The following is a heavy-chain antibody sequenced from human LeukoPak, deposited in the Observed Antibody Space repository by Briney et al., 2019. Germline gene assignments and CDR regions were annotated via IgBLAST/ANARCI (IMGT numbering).Heavy chain of an antibody. CDR1: GFTFGNHW. CDR2: IKEDGSEK. CDR3: ARGSGWFLY. D-gene: IGHD6-19*01. Sequence: PGGSQRLSCAASGFTFGNHWMTWVRQAPGKGLEWVATIKEDGSEKYYVDSVKGRFTISRDNAKSSLYLQMNSLRAEDMALYYCARGSGWFLYWGQGTLVTVSS. J-gene: IGHJ4*02. V-gene: IGHV3-7*04.